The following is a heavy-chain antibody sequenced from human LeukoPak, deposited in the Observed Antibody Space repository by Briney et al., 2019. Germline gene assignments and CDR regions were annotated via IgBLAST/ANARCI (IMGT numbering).Heavy chain of an antibody. CDR1: GFIFSSYG. J-gene: IGHJ4*02. CDR3: ARVMRRGNYLDY. D-gene: IGHD2-8*01. V-gene: IGHV3-30*02. CDR2: IRYDGSNK. Sequence: GGSLRLSCAASGFIFSSYGLHWVRQAPGKGLEWVAFIRYDGSNKYYADSVKGRFTISRDNSKNTVYLQMNSLRAEDTAVYYCARVMRRGNYLDYWGQGTLVTVSS.